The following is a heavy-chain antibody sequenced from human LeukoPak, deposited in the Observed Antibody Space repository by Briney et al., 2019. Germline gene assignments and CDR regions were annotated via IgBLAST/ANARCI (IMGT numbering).Heavy chain of an antibody. V-gene: IGHV3-30*18. D-gene: IGHD6-19*01. J-gene: IGHJ4*02. CDR2: ISYVGSNK. CDR3: AKTDFESSGWYFDY. Sequence: PGGSLRLSCAASGFTLSSYGMHWVRQAPGKGLEWVAVISYVGSNKYYADSVKGRFTISRDNSKNTLYLQMNSVRGEDTAVYYCAKTDFESSGWYFDYWGQGTLVTVSS. CDR1: GFTLSSYG.